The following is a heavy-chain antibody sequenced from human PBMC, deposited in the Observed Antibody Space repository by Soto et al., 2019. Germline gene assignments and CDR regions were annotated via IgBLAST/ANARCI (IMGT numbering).Heavy chain of an antibody. CDR3: ARALRISGSYSYYYTDV. CDR1: GFTFSSYD. Sequence: GGSLRLSCAASGFTFSSYDMHWVRQATGKGLEWVSAIGTAGDTYYPGSVKGRFTISRENAKNSLYLQMNSLRAGDTAVYYCARALRISGSYSYYYTDVWGKGTTVTVSS. V-gene: IGHV3-13*01. J-gene: IGHJ6*03. D-gene: IGHD3-3*01. CDR2: IGTAGDT.